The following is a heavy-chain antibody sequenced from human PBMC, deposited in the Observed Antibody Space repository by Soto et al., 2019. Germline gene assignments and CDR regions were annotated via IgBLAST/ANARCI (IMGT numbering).Heavy chain of an antibody. J-gene: IGHJ5*02. CDR3: ARQLPVGATSWFDP. D-gene: IGHD1-26*01. V-gene: IGHV4-39*01. CDR2: LYYGGST. Sequence: SETLSLTCGVSGGSINSDDSFWGWVRQSPGKGLEWIGSLYYGGSTFYNPSLKSRVTISLDTSKNQFSLRLTSVTAADTAIYYCARQLPVGATSWFDPWGQGTLVTVSS. CDR1: GGSINSDDSF.